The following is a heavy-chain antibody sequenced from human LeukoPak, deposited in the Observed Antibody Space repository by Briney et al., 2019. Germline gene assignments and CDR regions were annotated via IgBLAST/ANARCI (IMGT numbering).Heavy chain of an antibody. CDR1: GGTFSSYA. J-gene: IGHJ4*02. CDR3: ARAAAGSLDS. Sequence: SVKVSCKASGGTFSSYAISWVRQAPGQGLEWMGRIIPIHGIANYAQKFQGRVTITADKSTSTAYMELSSLRSEDTAVYYCARAAAGSLDSWGQGTLVTVSS. D-gene: IGHD6-13*01. V-gene: IGHV1-69*04. CDR2: IIPIHGIA.